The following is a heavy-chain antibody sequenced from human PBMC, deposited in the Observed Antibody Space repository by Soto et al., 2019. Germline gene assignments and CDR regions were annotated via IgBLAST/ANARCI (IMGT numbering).Heavy chain of an antibody. CDR1: GFSLSTDGVG. D-gene: IGHD2-2*01. J-gene: IGHJ4*02. Sequence: QITLKESGPTLVKPTQTLTLTCTFSGFSLSTDGVGVGWIRQPPGKALEWLAIVYWDDDNRHSPSLKSRLTITKDTSKNQVVLTMTNMDPVDTATYYCAHKGYYNRSRGFDYWGQGTLVTVSS. CDR2: VYWDDDN. CDR3: AHKGYYNRSRGFDY. V-gene: IGHV2-5*02.